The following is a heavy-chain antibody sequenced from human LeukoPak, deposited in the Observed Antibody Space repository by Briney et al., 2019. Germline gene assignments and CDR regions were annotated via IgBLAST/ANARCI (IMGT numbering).Heavy chain of an antibody. D-gene: IGHD3-10*01. CDR1: GFTVSTNY. J-gene: IGHJ6*03. CDR3: ARHGTITMVRGRLRYYYMDV. Sequence: GGSLRLSCAASGFTVSTNYVSWVRQAPGKGLEWVSSITSSRSYIYYADSVKGRFTITRDNAKNSLYLQINSLRAEDTAVYYCARHGTITMVRGRLRYYYMDVWGKGATVTISS. CDR2: ITSSRSYI. V-gene: IGHV3-21*04.